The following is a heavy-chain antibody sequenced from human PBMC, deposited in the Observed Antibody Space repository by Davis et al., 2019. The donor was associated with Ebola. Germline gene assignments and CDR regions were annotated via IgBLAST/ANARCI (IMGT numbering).Heavy chain of an antibody. J-gene: IGHJ4*02. D-gene: IGHD1-14*01. V-gene: IGHV3-72*01. CDR1: GFSVSDHF. CDR2: IRNKAHSYIT. Sequence: PGGSLRLSCAASGFSVSDHFMDWVRQAPGKGLEWVGRIRNKAHSYITEYAASVKGRFSISRDDSKSSVFLQLNSLEIDDTAVYYCTRGRTWIDFWGQGTLVTVSS. CDR3: TRGRTWIDF.